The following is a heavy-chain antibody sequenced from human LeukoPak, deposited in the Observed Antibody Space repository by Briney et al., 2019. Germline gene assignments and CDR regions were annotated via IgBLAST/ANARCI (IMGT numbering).Heavy chain of an antibody. CDR1: GFTFSTYV. Sequence: GGSLRLSCSVSGFTFSTYVMHWVRQAPGKGLEYVSAISSNGDNTYYADSVKGRFTISRDNSNNTLYLQMSRLRADDTAVYYCVRGTGYWGQGTLVTVSS. CDR2: ISSNGDNT. D-gene: IGHD4-17*01. V-gene: IGHV3-64D*06. J-gene: IGHJ4*02. CDR3: VRGTGY.